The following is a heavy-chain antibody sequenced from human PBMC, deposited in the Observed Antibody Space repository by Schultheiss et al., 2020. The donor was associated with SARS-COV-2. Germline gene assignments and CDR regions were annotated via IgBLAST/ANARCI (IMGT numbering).Heavy chain of an antibody. J-gene: IGHJ4*02. Sequence: GESLKISCTASGFTFGDYAMSWFRQAPGKGLEWVGRIKSKTDGGTSEYAAPVKGRFTISRDDSKNMLYLQMNSLTTEDTAVYYCTTYSSSWFFFDCWGQGTLVTVSS. V-gene: IGHV3-15*01. D-gene: IGHD6-6*01. CDR2: IKSKTDGGTS. CDR3: TTYSSSWFFFDC. CDR1: GFTFGDYA.